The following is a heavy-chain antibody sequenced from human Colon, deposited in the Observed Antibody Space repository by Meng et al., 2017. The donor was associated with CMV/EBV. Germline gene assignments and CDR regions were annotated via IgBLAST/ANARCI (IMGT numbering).Heavy chain of an antibody. CDR1: GFTFSSYA. J-gene: IGHJ4*02. V-gene: IGHV3-23*01. CDR3: AKLGYCSTTSCFWGFIDY. D-gene: IGHD2-2*01. CDR2: MSGSGDNT. Sequence: GGSLRLSCAASGFTFSSYAMHWVRQIPGKGLEWVSSMSGSGDNTYYADSVKGRFTISRDNSKNTLYLQMNSLRSEDTALYSCAKLGYCSTTSCFWGFIDYWGQGTLVTVSS.